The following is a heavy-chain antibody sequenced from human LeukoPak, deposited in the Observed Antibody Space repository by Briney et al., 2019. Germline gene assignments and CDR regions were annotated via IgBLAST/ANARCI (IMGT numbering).Heavy chain of an antibody. CDR1: GGSFSGYY. CDR2: INHSGST. CDR3: ARDLSIYYMDV. Sequence: SETLSLTCAVYGGSFSGYYWSWIRQPPGRGLEWIGEINHSGSTNYNPSLKSRVTISVDTSKNQFSLKLSSVTAADTAVYYCARDLSIYYMDVWGKGTTVTVSS. J-gene: IGHJ6*03. V-gene: IGHV4-34*01.